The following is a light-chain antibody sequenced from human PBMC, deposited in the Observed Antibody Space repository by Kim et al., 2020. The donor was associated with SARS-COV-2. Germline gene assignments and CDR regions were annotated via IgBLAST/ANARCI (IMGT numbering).Light chain of an antibody. Sequence: SPGERATLSCRASQIISTTYLAWYQQRPGQSPTLIIYGASSRATGIPGRFSGSGSGTDFSLTISRLEPEDFAVYYCQFYGGSPLYTFGRGTKLEI. CDR1: QIISTTY. CDR2: GAS. J-gene: IGKJ2*01. CDR3: QFYGGSPLYT. V-gene: IGKV3-20*01.